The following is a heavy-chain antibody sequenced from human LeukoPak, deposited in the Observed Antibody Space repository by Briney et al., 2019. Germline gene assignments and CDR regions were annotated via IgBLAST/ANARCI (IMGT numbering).Heavy chain of an antibody. Sequence: SETLSLTCTVSGGSISSYYWSWIRQPPGKGLEWIGYIYYSGSTNYNPSLKSRVTISVDTSKNQFSLKLSSVTAADTAVYYCARSRPPSDYYYMDVWGKGTTVTVSS. J-gene: IGHJ6*03. CDR2: IYYSGST. D-gene: IGHD6-6*01. CDR1: GGSISSYY. V-gene: IGHV4-59*01. CDR3: ARSRPPSDYYYMDV.